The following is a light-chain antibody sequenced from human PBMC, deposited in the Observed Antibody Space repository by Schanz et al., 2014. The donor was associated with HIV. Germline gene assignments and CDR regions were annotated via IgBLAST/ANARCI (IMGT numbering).Light chain of an antibody. Sequence: QSALTQPASVSGSPGQSITISCTGTSSDVGGYNYVSWYQQHPGKAPKLMIYDVSKRPSGVPDRFSGSKSGNTASLTVFGLQAEDEADYYCAAWDDSLSGWVFGGGTKLTVL. CDR3: AAWDDSLSGWV. CDR2: DVS. V-gene: IGLV2-8*01. CDR1: SSDVGGYNY. J-gene: IGLJ3*02.